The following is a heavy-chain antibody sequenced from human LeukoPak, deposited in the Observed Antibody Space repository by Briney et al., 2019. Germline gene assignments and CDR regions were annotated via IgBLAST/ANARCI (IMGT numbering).Heavy chain of an antibody. J-gene: IGHJ3*02. CDR3: ARGRVADAFDI. D-gene: IGHD2-15*01. CDR2: ISSSSSYV. CDR1: GFTFSIYT. Sequence: PGGSLRLSCAASGFTFSIYTMNWGRQAPGKGLEWVSSISSSSSYVYYADSVKGRFTISRDNAKNSMYLQMNSLRAEDTAVYYCARGRVADAFDIWGQGTMVTVSS. V-gene: IGHV3-21*01.